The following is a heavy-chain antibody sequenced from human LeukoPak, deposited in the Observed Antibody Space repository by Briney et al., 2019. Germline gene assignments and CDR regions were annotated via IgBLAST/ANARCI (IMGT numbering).Heavy chain of an antibody. D-gene: IGHD3-16*01. V-gene: IGHV3-30-3*01. J-gene: IGHJ6*04. CDR2: ISYDGSNK. CDR3: ARDPGAVTGEMDV. CDR1: GFTFSSYA. Sequence: PSGRSLRLSCAASGFTFSSYAMHWVRQAPGKGLEWVAVISYDGSNKYYADSVKGRFTISRDNSKNTLYLQMNSLRAEDTAVYYCARDPGAVTGEMDVWGKGTTVTVSS.